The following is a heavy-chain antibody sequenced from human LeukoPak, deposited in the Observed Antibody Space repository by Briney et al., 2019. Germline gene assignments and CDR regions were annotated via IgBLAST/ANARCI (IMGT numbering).Heavy chain of an antibody. CDR2: ISAYNGNT. CDR1: GYTFTSYG. D-gene: IGHD3-22*01. CDR3: ARDYDSSGYYYRTFDY. Sequence: ASVKVSCKASGYTFTSYGISWVRQAPGQGLEWMGWISAYNGNTNYAQKLQGRVTMTTDTSTSTAYMELRSLRSDDTAVYYCARDYDSSGYYYRTFDYWGQGTLVTVSS. J-gene: IGHJ4*02. V-gene: IGHV1-18*01.